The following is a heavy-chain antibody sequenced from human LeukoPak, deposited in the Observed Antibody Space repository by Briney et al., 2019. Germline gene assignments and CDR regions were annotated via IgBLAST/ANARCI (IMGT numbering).Heavy chain of an antibody. CDR1: GFTCSTYD. V-gene: IGHV3-23*01. J-gene: IGHJ4*02. CDR3: ALTREYSYGHYDY. CDR2: ISGSGGST. Sequence: PGGSLRLSCAASGFTCSTYDMSWVRQAPGKGLKWVSSISGSGGSTYYADSVKGRFTISRDNSKNTLYLQMNSLRAEDTAVYYCALTREYSYGHYDYWGQGTLVTVSS. D-gene: IGHD5-18*01.